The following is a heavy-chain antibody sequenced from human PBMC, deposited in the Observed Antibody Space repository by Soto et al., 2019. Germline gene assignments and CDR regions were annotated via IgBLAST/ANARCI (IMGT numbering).Heavy chain of an antibody. CDR2: IYYSGST. Sequence: SETLSLTCTVSGGSISSHYWSWIRQPPGQGLEWIGYIYYSGSTNYNPSLKSRVTISVDTSKSQFSLRLSSVTAADTAVYYCARATYYYDSSDYWGQGTLVTVSS. CDR3: ARATYYYDSSDY. J-gene: IGHJ4*02. D-gene: IGHD3-22*01. CDR1: GGSISSHY. V-gene: IGHV4-59*08.